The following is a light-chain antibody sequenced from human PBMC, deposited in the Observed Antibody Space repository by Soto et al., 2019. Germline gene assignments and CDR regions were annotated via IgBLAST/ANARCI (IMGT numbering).Light chain of an antibody. CDR2: AVT. CDR1: SSDVGGYDQ. V-gene: IGLV2-14*01. Sequence: QSVLTQPASVSGSPGQSIAISCTGTSSDVGGYDQVSWYQQHPGKAPKLMIYAVTTRPSGVSNRFSGSKSGNTASLTISGLQAEDEADYYCSSYTGSGTFFAGGTKLTVL. J-gene: IGLJ2*01. CDR3: SSYTGSGTF.